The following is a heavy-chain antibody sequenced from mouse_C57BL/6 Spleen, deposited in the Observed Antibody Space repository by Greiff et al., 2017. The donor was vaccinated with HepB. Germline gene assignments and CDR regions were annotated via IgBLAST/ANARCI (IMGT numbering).Heavy chain of an antibody. Sequence: QVQLQQPGAELVRPGSSVKLSCKASGYTFTSYWMDWVKQRPGQGLEWIGNIYPSDSETHYNQKFKDKATLTVDKSSSTAYMQLSSLTSEDSAVYYCARGVFGGYFDYWGQGTTLTVSS. D-gene: IGHD1-1*02. CDR3: ARGVFGGYFDY. V-gene: IGHV1-61*01. CDR2: IYPSDSET. J-gene: IGHJ2*01. CDR1: GYTFTSYW.